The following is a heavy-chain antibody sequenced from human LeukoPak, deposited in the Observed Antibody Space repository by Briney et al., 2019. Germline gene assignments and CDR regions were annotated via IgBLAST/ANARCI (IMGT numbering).Heavy chain of an antibody. CDR1: GGSFSGYY. Sequence: PSETLSLTCAVYGGSFSGYYWSWIRQPPGKGLEWIGEINHSGSTNYNPSLKSRVTMSVDTSKNQFSLKLRSVTAADTAVYYCARERDYGDYGSDYWGQGTLVTVSS. D-gene: IGHD4-17*01. V-gene: IGHV4-34*01. CDR3: ARERDYGDYGSDY. J-gene: IGHJ4*02. CDR2: INHSGST.